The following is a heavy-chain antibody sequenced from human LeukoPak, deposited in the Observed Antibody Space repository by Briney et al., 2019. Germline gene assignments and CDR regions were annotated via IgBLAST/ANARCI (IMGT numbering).Heavy chain of an antibody. Sequence: GGSLRLSCAASGFIFNNFAMSWVRQAPGKGLEWVAGISDSGGSTKYADSVKGRFTISRDNPKNTLYLQMNSLRAEDTAVYFCAKRGVVIRVILVGFHKEAYYFESWGQGALVTVSS. CDR2: ISDSGGST. J-gene: IGHJ4*02. V-gene: IGHV3-23*01. D-gene: IGHD3/OR15-3a*01. CDR3: AKRGVVIRVILVGFHKEAYYFES. CDR1: GFIFNNFA.